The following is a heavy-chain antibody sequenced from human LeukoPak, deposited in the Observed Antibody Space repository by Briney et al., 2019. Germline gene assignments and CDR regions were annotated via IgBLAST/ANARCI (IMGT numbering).Heavy chain of an antibody. CDR2: ISSSSSYI. CDR3: ARDGYYYDSTGYYGYYFDY. D-gene: IGHD3-22*01. CDR1: GFTFSSYS. V-gene: IGHV3-21*01. J-gene: IGHJ4*02. Sequence: GGSLRLSCAASGFTFSSYSMNWVRQAPGKGLEWVSSISSSSSYIYYADSVKGRFTISRDNAKNSLYLQMNSLRAEDTAVYYCARDGYYYDSTGYYGYYFDYWGQGTLVTVSS.